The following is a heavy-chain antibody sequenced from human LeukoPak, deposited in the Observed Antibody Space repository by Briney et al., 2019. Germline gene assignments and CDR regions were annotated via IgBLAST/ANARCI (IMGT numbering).Heavy chain of an antibody. V-gene: IGHV5-10-1*01. CDR1: GYSFTSYW. J-gene: IGHJ6*04. CDR3: ARHFSQLLWFGELGYGMDV. D-gene: IGHD3-10*01. Sequence: GESLKISCKGSGYSFTSYWISWVRQMPGKGLEWMGRIDPSDSYTNYSPSFQGHVTISADKSISTAYLQWSSLKASDTAMYCCARHFSQLLWFGELGYGMDVWGRGTTVTVSS. CDR2: IDPSDSYT.